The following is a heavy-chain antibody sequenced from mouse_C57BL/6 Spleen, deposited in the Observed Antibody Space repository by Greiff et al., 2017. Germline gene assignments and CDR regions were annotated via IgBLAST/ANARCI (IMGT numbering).Heavy chain of an antibody. J-gene: IGHJ2*01. Sequence: QVQLKQPGAELVKPGASVKMSCKASGYTFTSYWITWVKQRPGQGLEWIGDIYPGSGSTNYNEKFKSKATLTVDTSSSTAYMQLSSLTSEDSAVYYCARDYGSSSLFDYWGQGTTLTVSS. CDR2: IYPGSGST. V-gene: IGHV1-55*01. CDR3: ARDYGSSSLFDY. D-gene: IGHD1-1*01. CDR1: GYTFTSYW.